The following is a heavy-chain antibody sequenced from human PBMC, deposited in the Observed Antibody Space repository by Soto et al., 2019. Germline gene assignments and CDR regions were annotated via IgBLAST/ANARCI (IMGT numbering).Heavy chain of an antibody. D-gene: IGHD1-26*01. Sequence: LRLSCSASGFTFSSYEMNWVRQAPGKGLEWVSYISSSGSTIYYADSVKCRVTISRDNAKNSLYLQMNSLRAEDTAVYYCSGSYLHDAFDIWGQGTMVTVSS. V-gene: IGHV3-48*03. CDR1: GFTFSSYE. J-gene: IGHJ3*02. CDR2: ISSSGSTI. CDR3: SGSYLHDAFDI.